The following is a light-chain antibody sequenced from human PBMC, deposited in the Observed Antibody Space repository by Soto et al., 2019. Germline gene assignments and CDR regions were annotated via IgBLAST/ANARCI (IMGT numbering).Light chain of an antibody. CDR1: QYINTW. Sequence: DIQMTQSPSTLSASVGDRVTITCRASQYINTWLAWYQQKPGRAPKLLIYSSSSLESGVPSRFSGSGSGSEFTLTISSLQSEDFATYYCQQYQGFPFTFGQGTKLEI. CDR2: SSS. CDR3: QQYQGFPFT. V-gene: IGKV1-5*03. J-gene: IGKJ2*01.